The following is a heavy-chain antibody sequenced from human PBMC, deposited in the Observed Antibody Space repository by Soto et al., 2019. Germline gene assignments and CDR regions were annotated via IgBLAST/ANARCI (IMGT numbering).Heavy chain of an antibody. J-gene: IGHJ6*02. CDR3: ARQSPAAISGYYSGMDV. V-gene: IGHV3-30*04. CDR2: ISYDGRYK. D-gene: IGHD2-2*01. Sequence: QVQLVESGGGVVQPGKSLRLSCAASGFTLSGYPMHWVRQAPGKGLEWVAVISYDGRYKYYADSVKGRFTISRDNSKNTLYLQINSLRPEDTAVYYCARQSPAAISGYYSGMDVWGHGTTVTVSS. CDR1: GFTLSGYP.